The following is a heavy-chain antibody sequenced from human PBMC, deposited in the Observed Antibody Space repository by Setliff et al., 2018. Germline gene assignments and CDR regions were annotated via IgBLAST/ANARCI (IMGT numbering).Heavy chain of an antibody. J-gene: IGHJ5*02. D-gene: IGHD3-3*01. CDR1: GFSLNSFR. CDR2: ISSTGDDI. V-gene: IGHV3-21*01. CDR3: ARDNTLFGVVITGSWFDP. Sequence: PGGSLRLSCAASGFSLNSFRMTWIRQPPGKGLEWVSSISSTGDDIYYADPVKGRFTISRDNAGNSLYLEMNSLRVEDTAVYYCARDNTLFGVVITGSWFDPWGQGTLVTVSS.